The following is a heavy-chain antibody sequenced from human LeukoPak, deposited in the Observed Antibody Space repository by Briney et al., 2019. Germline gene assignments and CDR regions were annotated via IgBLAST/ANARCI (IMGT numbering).Heavy chain of an antibody. Sequence: GESLKIPCKGSGYSFTNNWIGWVRQMPGKGLEWMGNTYPGDSNTRYSPSFQGQVTISADKSISSAYLQWSSLKASDTAMYYCVRSPACSSGTCYPNWFDPWGQGTLVTVSS. CDR2: TYPGDSNT. CDR3: VRSPACSSGTCYPNWFDP. D-gene: IGHD2-15*01. V-gene: IGHV5-51*01. CDR1: GYSFTNNW. J-gene: IGHJ5*02.